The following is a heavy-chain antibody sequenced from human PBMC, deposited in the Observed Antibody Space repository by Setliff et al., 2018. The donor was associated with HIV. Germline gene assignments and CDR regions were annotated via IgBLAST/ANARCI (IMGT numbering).Heavy chain of an antibody. CDR2: IYPGDSDT. J-gene: IGHJ4*02. CDR3: ARMPLDILVEPAAMYFDY. V-gene: IGHV5-51*01. D-gene: IGHD2-2*01. CDR1: GYSFTSFW. Sequence: PGESLKISCKASGYSFTSFWIGWVRRMSGKGLEWMGIIYPGDSDTRYSPSFEGQVTISADKSITTAYLQWSSLKASDSAMYYCARMPLDILVEPAAMYFDYWGQGALVTVSS.